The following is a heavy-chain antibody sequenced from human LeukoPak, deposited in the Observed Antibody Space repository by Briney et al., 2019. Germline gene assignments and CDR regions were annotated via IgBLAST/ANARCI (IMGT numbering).Heavy chain of an antibody. CDR1: GFTFSSTY. D-gene: IGHD1-26*01. CDR3: ASGIRAFDN. J-gene: IGHJ4*02. Sequence: GGSLRLSCLASGFTFSSTYMSWVRQAPGKRLEWVSVTYSGGSTYYADSVKGRCTISRDNSKNTLYLQMNSLRGEDTAVYYCASGIRAFDNWGQGTLVTVSA. V-gene: IGHV3-66*01. CDR2: TYSGGST.